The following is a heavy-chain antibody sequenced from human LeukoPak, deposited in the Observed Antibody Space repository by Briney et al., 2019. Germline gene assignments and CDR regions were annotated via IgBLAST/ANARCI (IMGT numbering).Heavy chain of an antibody. CDR1: GGSISSYY. D-gene: IGHD2-2*01. V-gene: IGHV4-4*07. CDR3: ARERAVTQYQLAGRGYYYYMDV. Sequence: NPSETLSLTCTVSGGSISSYYWSWIRQPAGKGLEWIGRIYTSGSTNYNPSLKSRVTMSVDTSKNQFSLKLSSVTAADTAVYYCARERAVTQYQLAGRGYYYYMDVWGKGTTVTVSS. CDR2: IYTSGST. J-gene: IGHJ6*03.